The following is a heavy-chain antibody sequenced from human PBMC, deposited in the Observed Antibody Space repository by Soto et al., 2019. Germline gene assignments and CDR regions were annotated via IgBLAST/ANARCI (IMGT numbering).Heavy chain of an antibody. Sequence: SVKVYFKASGGTFSSYTISWVRQAPGQGLEWMGRIIPILGIANYAQKFQGRVTITADKSTSTAYMELSSLRSEDTAVYYCAGSSDPSPGYWGQGTLVTVSS. CDR1: GGTFSSYT. D-gene: IGHD2-21*02. J-gene: IGHJ4*02. CDR2: IIPILGIA. V-gene: IGHV1-69*02. CDR3: AGSSDPSPGY.